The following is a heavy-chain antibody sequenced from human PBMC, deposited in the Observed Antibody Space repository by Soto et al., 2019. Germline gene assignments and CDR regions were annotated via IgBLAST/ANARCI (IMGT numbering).Heavy chain of an antibody. CDR3: VKERYAQLWLEDYGMDV. D-gene: IGHD5-18*01. CDR1: GFTFSSYG. Sequence: QVQLVESGGGVVQPGRSLRLSCAASGFTFSSYGIHWVRQAPGKGLEWVALIAYDGTDKYYADSVKGRFTISRDNSKNTLYLQMSSLGPEDTAVYYWVKERYAQLWLEDYGMDVWGQGPTVTV. CDR2: IAYDGTDK. J-gene: IGHJ6*02. V-gene: IGHV3-30*18.